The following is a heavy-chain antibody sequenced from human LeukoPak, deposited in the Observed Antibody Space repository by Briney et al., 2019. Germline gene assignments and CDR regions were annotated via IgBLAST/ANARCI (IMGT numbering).Heavy chain of an antibody. CDR2: ISSGSNTI. CDR1: GFIFSSSS. CDR3: VNGHCPSSPCYRHAEFFQH. Sequence: QPGGSLRLSCAASGFIFSSSSMNWVRQAPGQGLEWISYISSGSNTIYYADSVKGRFSISRDNARNSLFLQMNSLSAEDTAIYYCVNGHCPSSPCYRHAEFFQHWGQGSLVTVSS. D-gene: IGHD2-2*02. J-gene: IGHJ1*01. V-gene: IGHV3-48*01.